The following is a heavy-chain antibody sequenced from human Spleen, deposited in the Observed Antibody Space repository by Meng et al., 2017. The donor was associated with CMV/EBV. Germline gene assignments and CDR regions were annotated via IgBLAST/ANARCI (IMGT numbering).Heavy chain of an antibody. J-gene: IGHJ4*02. CDR1: GGSISSYY. Sequence: GSLRLSCTVSGGSISSYYWSWIRQPPGKGLEWIGEINHSGSTNYNPSLKSRVTISVDTSKNQFSLKPSSVTAADTAVYYCARANGVWNYGAFFDYWCQGTLVTVSS. V-gene: IGHV4-34*01. CDR2: INHSGST. CDR3: ARANGVWNYGAFFDY. D-gene: IGHD1-7*01.